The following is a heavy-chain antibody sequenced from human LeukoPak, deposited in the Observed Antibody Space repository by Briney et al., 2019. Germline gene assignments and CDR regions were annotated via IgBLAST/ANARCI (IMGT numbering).Heavy chain of an antibody. CDR3: ARGAYYYED. Sequence: PGGSLRLSCTASGFTFSSYTMNWVRQAPGKGLEWVSSISSSSDYIFYAASVRGRFTISRDNAKNSLYLQMNTLRAEDTAVYYCARGAYYYEDWGQGTLVTVSS. D-gene: IGHD3-22*01. CDR2: ISSSSDYI. CDR1: GFTFSSYT. J-gene: IGHJ4*02. V-gene: IGHV3-21*01.